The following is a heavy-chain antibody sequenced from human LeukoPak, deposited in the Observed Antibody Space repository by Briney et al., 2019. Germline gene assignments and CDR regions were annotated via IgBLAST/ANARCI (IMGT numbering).Heavy chain of an antibody. D-gene: IGHD5-18*01. V-gene: IGHV4-59*01. Sequence: SETLSLTCTVSGGSISSYYWSWIRQPPGKGLEWIGYIYYSGSTNYNPSLKNRVTISVDTSKNQFSLKLSSVTAADTAVYYCARENGYSYGLGYFDYWGQGTLVTVSS. CDR2: IYYSGST. J-gene: IGHJ4*02. CDR3: ARENGYSYGLGYFDY. CDR1: GGSISSYY.